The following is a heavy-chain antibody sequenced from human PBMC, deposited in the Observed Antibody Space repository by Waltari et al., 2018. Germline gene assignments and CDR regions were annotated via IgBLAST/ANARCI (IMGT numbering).Heavy chain of an antibody. CDR3: ARDRDVAVAGYFDY. CDR2: IYTSGST. V-gene: IGHV4-4*07. CDR1: GFTFSNAW. J-gene: IGHJ4*02. Sequence: VQLVESGGGLVKPGGSLRLSCAASGFTFSNAWMSWVRQAPGKGVEWIGRIYTSGSTNYNPSLKSRVTMSVDTSKTQFSLKLSSVTAADTAVYYCARDRDVAVAGYFDYWGQGTLVTVSS. D-gene: IGHD6-19*01.